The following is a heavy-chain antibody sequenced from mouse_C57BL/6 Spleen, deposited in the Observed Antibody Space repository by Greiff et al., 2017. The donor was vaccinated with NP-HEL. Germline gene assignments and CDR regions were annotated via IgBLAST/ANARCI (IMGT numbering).Heavy chain of an antibody. D-gene: IGHD2-1*01. CDR3: AGFGNYGWFAY. J-gene: IGHJ3*01. Sequence: DVQLQESGPGLVKPSQSLSLTCSVTGYSITSGYYWNWIRQFPGNKLEWMGYISYDGSNNYNPSLKNRISITRDTSKNQFFLKLNSVTTEDTATYYCAGFGNYGWFAYWGQGTLVTVSA. CDR1: GYSITSGYY. V-gene: IGHV3-6*01. CDR2: ISYDGSN.